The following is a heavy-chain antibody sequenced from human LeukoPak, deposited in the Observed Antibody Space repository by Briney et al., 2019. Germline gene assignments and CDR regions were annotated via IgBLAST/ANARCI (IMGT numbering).Heavy chain of an antibody. CDR1: GFTFSSYW. V-gene: IGHV3-7*01. CDR2: IKQDGSEK. Sequence: PWGSLRLSCAASGFTFSSYWMSWVRQAPGKGLEWVANIKQDGSEKYYVDSVKGRFTISRDNAKNSLYLQMNSLRAEDTAVYYCARALRTYYYGLGKTTWDYWGQGTLVTVSS. D-gene: IGHD3-10*01. CDR3: ARALRTYYYGLGKTTWDY. J-gene: IGHJ4*02.